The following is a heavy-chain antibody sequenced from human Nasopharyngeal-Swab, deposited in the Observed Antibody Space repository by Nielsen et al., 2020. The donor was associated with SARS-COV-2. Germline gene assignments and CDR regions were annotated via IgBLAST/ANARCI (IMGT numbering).Heavy chain of an antibody. CDR2: ISYDGSNK. D-gene: IGHD2-8*01. V-gene: IGHV3-30*03. CDR3: ATVYCTNGVCYKGRFDP. J-gene: IGHJ5*02. Sequence: GESLKISCAASGFTFSSYGMHWVRQAPGKGLEWVAVISYDGSNKYYADSVKGRFTISRDNSKNTLYLQMNSLRSEDTAVYYCATVYCTNGVCYKGRFDPWGQGTLVTVSS. CDR1: GFTFSSYG.